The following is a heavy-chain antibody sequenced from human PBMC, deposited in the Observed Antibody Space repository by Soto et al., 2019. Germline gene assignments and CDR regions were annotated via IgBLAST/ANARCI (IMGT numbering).Heavy chain of an antibody. V-gene: IGHV3-74*01. CDR2: INSDGSSI. J-gene: IGHJ4*02. CDR1: GFTFSSYW. CDR3: ARETGYSSGWSQDY. D-gene: IGHD6-19*01. Sequence: EVQLVESGGGLVQPGGSLRLSCAASGFTFSSYWMHWVRQAPGKGLVWVSRINSDGSSISYADSVKGRFTISRDNAKNKLYLPMNGLRVEDTAVYYCARETGYSSGWSQDYWGQGTLVAVSS.